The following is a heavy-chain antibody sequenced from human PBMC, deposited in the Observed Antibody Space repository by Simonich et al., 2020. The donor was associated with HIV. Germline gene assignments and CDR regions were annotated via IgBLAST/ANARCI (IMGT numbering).Heavy chain of an antibody. J-gene: IGHJ3*01. V-gene: IGHV4-34*01. CDR1: HGSFSDYY. CDR2: INHRGST. Sequence: QVELQQWGAGLLKPSETLSLTCAVFHGSFSDYYWRWIRQPPGKGLEWIGEINHRGSTKYNPSPNSRVTISVDTSKNQFSLKLRSVTAADTAVYYCARAGLTMVRGVPASSDVWGQGTMVTVSS. CDR3: ARAGLTMVRGVPASSDV. D-gene: IGHD3-10*01.